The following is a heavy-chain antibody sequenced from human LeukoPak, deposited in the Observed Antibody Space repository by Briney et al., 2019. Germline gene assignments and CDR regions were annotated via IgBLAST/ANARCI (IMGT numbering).Heavy chain of an antibody. V-gene: IGHV1-2*02. Sequence: ASVKVSCKASGYTFTGYYMHWVRQAPGQGLEWMGWINPNSGGANYAQKFQGRVTMTRDTSISTAYMELSRLRSDDTAVYYCARDSVSGSLSYYFDYWGQGTLVTVSS. D-gene: IGHD1-14*01. CDR1: GYTFTGYY. CDR2: INPNSGGA. J-gene: IGHJ4*02. CDR3: ARDSVSGSLSYYFDY.